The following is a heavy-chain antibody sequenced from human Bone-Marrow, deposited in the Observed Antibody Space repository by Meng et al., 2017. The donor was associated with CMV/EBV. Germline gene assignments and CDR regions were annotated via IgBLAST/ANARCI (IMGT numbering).Heavy chain of an antibody. D-gene: IGHD4-23*01. Sequence: GGSLRLSCAASGFTFSSYEMNWVRQAPGKGLEWVSYISSSGSTIYYADSVKGRFTISRDNAKNSLYLQMNSLRAEDTAVYYCARARPTVVNPDAFDIWVQGTMVTVSS. CDR1: GFTFSSYE. J-gene: IGHJ3*02. CDR3: ARARPTVVNPDAFDI. V-gene: IGHV3-48*03. CDR2: ISSSGSTI.